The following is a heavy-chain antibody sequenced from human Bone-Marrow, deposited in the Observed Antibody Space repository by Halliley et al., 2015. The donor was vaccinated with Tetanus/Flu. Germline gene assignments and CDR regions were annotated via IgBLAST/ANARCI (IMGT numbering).Heavy chain of an antibody. CDR2: GDYT. J-gene: IGHJ6*02. CDR3: AKDREEQGRMAVGVMGMDV. D-gene: IGHD3-16*01. Sequence: GDYTYYAEAVKGRFTLSRDNSKNAVYLQMSSRGAEDTAVYYCAKDREEQGRMAVGVMGMDVWGQGTTVTVSS. V-gene: IGHV3-23*01.